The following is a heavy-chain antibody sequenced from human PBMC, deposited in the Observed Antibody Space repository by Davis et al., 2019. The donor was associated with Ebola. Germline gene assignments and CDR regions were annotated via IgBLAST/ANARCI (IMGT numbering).Heavy chain of an antibody. D-gene: IGHD1-26*01. CDR1: GDSMTNYY. Sequence: SETLSLTCTVSGDSMTNYYWSWIRQPPGKGLEWIGNIYYGGTTNYNPSLKSRVTISGDTSKNQFSLNVNSVTAADTVMYYCARTPQYTSYGSYFDYWGQGALVTVSS. CDR3: ARTPQYTSYGSYFDY. J-gene: IGHJ4*02. CDR2: IYYGGTT. V-gene: IGHV4-59*01.